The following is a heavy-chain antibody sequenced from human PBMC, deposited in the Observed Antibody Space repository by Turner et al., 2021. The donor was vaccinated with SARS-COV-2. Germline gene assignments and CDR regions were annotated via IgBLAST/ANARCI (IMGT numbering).Heavy chain of an antibody. D-gene: IGHD1-26*01. CDR1: GGSFRGYY. V-gene: IGHV4-34*01. CDR2: INHCGST. J-gene: IGHJ5*02. Sequence: QVQLQQWGAGLLKPSETLSLSCAVHGGSFRGYYWSWIRQPPGKWLDWIGEINHCGSTNYNPSLKSRISISIDTAKNQFSLNLNSVTAADTAVYYCARAGREGFDPWGQGTLVTVSS. CDR3: ARAGREGFDP.